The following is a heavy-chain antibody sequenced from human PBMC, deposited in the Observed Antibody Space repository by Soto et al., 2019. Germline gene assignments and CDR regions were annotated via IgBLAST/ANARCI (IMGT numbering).Heavy chain of an antibody. CDR3: AKDLYSGGYREGYFDY. CDR2: ISYDGSTK. D-gene: IGHD3-22*01. CDR1: GFTFSFYG. J-gene: IGHJ4*02. V-gene: IGHV3-30*18. Sequence: QVQLVESGGGVVQPGKSLRLSCAASGFTFSFYGMHWVRQAPGKGLEWVAAISYDGSTKYYADSVKGRFTISRDNSKNPLYLQMNSRSAEDPAVYYCAKDLYSGGYREGYFDYWCQGTLVTVSS.